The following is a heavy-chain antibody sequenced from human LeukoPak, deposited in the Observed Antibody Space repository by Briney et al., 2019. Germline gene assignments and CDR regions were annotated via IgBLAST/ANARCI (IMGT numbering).Heavy chain of an antibody. V-gene: IGHV3-9*01. D-gene: IGHD3-22*01. CDR3: AKGSYYYDSSGYYSRFDY. CDR2: ISWNSGSI. Sequence: GGSLRLSCAASGFTFDDYAMHWVRQAPGKGLEWVSGISWNSGSIGYADSAKGRFTISRDNAKNSLYLQMNSLRAEDTALYYCAKGSYYYDSSGYYSRFDYWGQGTLVTVSS. J-gene: IGHJ4*02. CDR1: GFTFDDYA.